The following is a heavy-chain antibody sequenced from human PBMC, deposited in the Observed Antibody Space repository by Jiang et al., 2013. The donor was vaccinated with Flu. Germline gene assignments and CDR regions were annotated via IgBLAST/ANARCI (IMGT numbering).Heavy chain of an antibody. CDR2: TYYRSKWSN. CDR1: GDSVSSNSAA. Sequence: CAISGDSVSSNSAAWNWIRQSPSRGLEWLGRTYYRSKWSNDYVVSVKSRITINPDTSKNQFSLQLNSVTPEDTAVYYCARAEDDYGDYGKLDHWGQGTLVTVSS. J-gene: IGHJ4*02. D-gene: IGHD4-17*01. V-gene: IGHV6-1*01. CDR3: ARAEDDYGDYGKLDH.